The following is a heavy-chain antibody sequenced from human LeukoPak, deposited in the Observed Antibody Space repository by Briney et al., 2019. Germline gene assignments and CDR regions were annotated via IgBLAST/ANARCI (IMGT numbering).Heavy chain of an antibody. J-gene: IGHJ5*02. CDR3: ARGNYAGVDKNWFDP. D-gene: IGHD3-10*01. Sequence: GESLKISCKGSGYSFTNYWIGWVRQMPGNGLGWMGIIYPGDSDTRYSPSFQGQVTISADKSISTAYLQWSSLKASDTAMYYCARGNYAGVDKNWFDPWGQGTLVTVSS. CDR1: GYSFTNYW. V-gene: IGHV5-51*01. CDR2: IYPGDSDT.